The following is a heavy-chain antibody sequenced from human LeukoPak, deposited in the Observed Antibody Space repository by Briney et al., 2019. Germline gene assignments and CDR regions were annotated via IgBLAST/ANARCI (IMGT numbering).Heavy chain of an antibody. J-gene: IGHJ6*02. CDR3: ARYEVPAAMPLDV. CDR2: IYYSGST. V-gene: IGHV4-59*01. CDR1: GGSISSYY. Sequence: SETLPLTCTVSGGSISSYYWSWIRQPPGKGLEWIGYIYYSGSTNYNPSLKTRVTISVETSKNQFSLKLSSVTAADTAVYYCARYEVPAAMPLDVWGQGTTVTVSS. D-gene: IGHD2-2*01.